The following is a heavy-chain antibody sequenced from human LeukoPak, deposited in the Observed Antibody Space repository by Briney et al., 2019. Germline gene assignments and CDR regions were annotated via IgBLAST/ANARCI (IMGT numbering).Heavy chain of an antibody. CDR2: IGGSGDST. V-gene: IGHV3-23*01. Sequence: PGGSLRLSCAASGFTFSSYAMSWVRQAPGKGLEWVSAIGGSGDSTFYAVSVEGRFTISRDNTKNTLYLQMSSLRAEDTAVYYCAKGTGKTQFYYYYYMDVWGKGTTVTVSS. D-gene: IGHD1-14*01. J-gene: IGHJ6*03. CDR3: AKGTGKTQFYYYYYMDV. CDR1: GFTFSSYA.